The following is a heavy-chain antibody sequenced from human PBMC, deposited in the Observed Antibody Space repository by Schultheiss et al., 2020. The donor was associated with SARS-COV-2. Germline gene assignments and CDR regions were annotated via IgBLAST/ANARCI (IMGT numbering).Heavy chain of an antibody. CDR1: GGSISSSNW. Sequence: SETLSLTCAVSGGSISSSNWWSWVRQPPGKGLEWIGEIYHSGSTNYNPSLKSRVTISVDKSKNQFSLKLSSVTAADTAVYYCARAGTYYYDSSGYSPGRYFDYWGQGTLVTVSS. CDR3: ARAGTYYYDSSGYSPGRYFDY. D-gene: IGHD3-22*01. CDR2: IYHSGST. J-gene: IGHJ4*02. V-gene: IGHV4-4*02.